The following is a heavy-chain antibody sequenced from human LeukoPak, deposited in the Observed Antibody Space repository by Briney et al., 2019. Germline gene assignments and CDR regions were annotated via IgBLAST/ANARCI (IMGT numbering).Heavy chain of an antibody. CDR3: ARADYDILPGYYY. J-gene: IGHJ4*02. CDR1: GYRFTSYW. CDR2: IYPGDSDT. Sequence: GESLKISCKGSGYRFTSYWIGGVRQMPGKGLEWMGIIYPGDSDTRYSPSFQGQVTISADKSISTAYLQWSSLKASDTAMYYCARADYDILPGYYYWGQGTLVTVSS. D-gene: IGHD3-9*01. V-gene: IGHV5-51*01.